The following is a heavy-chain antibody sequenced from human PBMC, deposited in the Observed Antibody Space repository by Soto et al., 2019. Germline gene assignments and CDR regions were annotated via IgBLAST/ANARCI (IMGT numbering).Heavy chain of an antibody. J-gene: IGHJ4*02. CDR1: GGSISSNNW. CDR3: ASPRGSSWYGFDY. Sequence: QVQLQESGPGLVKPSGTLSLTCAVSGGSISSNNWWSWVRQPPGKGLEWIGEIYHSGSTNYNPSLKSRVXXSXDXXQNQFSLKLSAVTAADTAVYYCASPRGSSWYGFDYWGQGTLVTVSS. D-gene: IGHD6-13*01. CDR2: IYHSGST. V-gene: IGHV4-4*02.